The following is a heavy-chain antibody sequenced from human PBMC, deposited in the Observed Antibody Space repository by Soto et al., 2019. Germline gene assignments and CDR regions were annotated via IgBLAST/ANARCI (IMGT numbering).Heavy chain of an antibody. V-gene: IGHV4-31*03. CDR2: IYYSGST. CDR1: GGSISSGGYY. J-gene: IGHJ4*02. CDR3: ARGGIAAAAPPDY. D-gene: IGHD6-13*01. Sequence: QVQLQESGPGLVKPSQTLSLTCTVSGGSISSGGYYWSWIRQHPGKGLEWIGYIYYSGSTYYNPSLQSRVTXSXDAXKNQFSRKLSSVTAADTAVYYCARGGIAAAAPPDYWGQGTLVTVSS.